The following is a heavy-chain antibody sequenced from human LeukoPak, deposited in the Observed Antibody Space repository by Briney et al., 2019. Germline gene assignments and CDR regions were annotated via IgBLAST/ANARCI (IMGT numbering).Heavy chain of an antibody. Sequence: GGSLRLSCVASGFTFSSYSMNWVRQAPGKGLEWVSSISSSSSYIYYADSVKGRFTISRDNAKNSLYLQMNSLRAEDTAVYYCARDSSGYDSAGFDYWGQGTLVTVSS. J-gene: IGHJ4*02. CDR1: GFTFSSYS. CDR2: ISSSSSYI. D-gene: IGHD3-22*01. V-gene: IGHV3-21*01. CDR3: ARDSSGYDSAGFDY.